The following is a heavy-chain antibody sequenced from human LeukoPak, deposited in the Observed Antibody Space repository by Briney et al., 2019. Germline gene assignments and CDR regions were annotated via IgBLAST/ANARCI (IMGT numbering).Heavy chain of an antibody. CDR2: INHSGST. CDR1: SGSFSGYY. V-gene: IGHV4-34*01. J-gene: IGHJ4*02. CDR3: ARGYQLLPFDY. D-gene: IGHD2-2*01. Sequence: SETLSLTCAVYSGSFSGYYWSCSPQPPGKGLAWIGEINHSGSTNYNPSLKSRVTISLDTSKNQFSLKLSSVTAADTAVYYCARGYQLLPFDYWGQGTLVTVSS.